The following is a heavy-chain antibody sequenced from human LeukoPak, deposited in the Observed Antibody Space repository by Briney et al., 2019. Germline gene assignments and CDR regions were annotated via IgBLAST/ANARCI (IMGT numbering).Heavy chain of an antibody. J-gene: IGHJ4*02. CDR1: GFTFSNYA. CDR3: ARGSYCSSASCFAVVLDY. V-gene: IGHV3-64*02. CDR2: ISNNGGIT. Sequence: GGSLRLSCAASGFTFSNYAMHWVRQAPGKGLESVSAISNNGGITYYADSVKGRFTISRDNSKNMLYLQMGSLRAEDMAVYYCARGSYCSSASCFAVVLDYWGQGTLVTVPS. D-gene: IGHD2-2*01.